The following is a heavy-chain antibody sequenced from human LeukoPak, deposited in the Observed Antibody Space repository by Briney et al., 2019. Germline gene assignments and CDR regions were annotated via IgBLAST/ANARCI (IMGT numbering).Heavy chain of an antibody. Sequence: GGSLRLSCAASGLSFSSYWMTWIRQAPGKGLEWVANIKQDGSEKYYVDSVKGRFTISRDNAKNSLYLQMNSLRAEDTAVYYCARDTGGGYSCYDCWGQGTLVTVSS. CDR1: GLSFSSYW. V-gene: IGHV3-7*01. CDR2: IKQDGSEK. J-gene: IGHJ4*02. CDR3: ARDTGGGYSCYDC. D-gene: IGHD5-18*01.